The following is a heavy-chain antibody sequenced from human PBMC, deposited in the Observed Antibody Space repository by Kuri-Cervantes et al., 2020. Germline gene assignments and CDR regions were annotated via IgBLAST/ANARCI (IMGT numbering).Heavy chain of an antibody. CDR3: ARIEYYYYGMDV. J-gene: IGHJ6*02. Sequence: LSLTCAASGFTVRSKDMSWVRQAPGKGLEWVAVISYDGSNKYYADSVKGRFTISRGNSKNTLYLQMNSLRAEDTAVYYCARIEYYYYGMDVWGQGTTVTVSS. CDR2: ISYDGSNK. V-gene: IGHV3-30*03. CDR1: GFTVRSKD.